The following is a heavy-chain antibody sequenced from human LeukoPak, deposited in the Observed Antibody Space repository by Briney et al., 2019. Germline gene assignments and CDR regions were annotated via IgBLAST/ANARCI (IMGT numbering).Heavy chain of an antibody. CDR2: IKQDGSEK. CDR3: ARGDWLPLPYAFDH. D-gene: IGHD5-12*01. Sequence: GGSLRLSCAASGFTFSSYWMSWVRQAPGEGLEWVANIKQDGSEKYYVDSVRGRFAISRDNAKNSLYLQMNSLRAEDTAVYYCARGDWLPLPYAFDHWGQGTLVTVSS. J-gene: IGHJ4*02. CDR1: GFTFSSYW. V-gene: IGHV3-7*01.